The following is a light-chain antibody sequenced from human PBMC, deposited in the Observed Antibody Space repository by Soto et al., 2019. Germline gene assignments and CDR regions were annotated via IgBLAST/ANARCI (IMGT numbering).Light chain of an antibody. CDR2: DVS. V-gene: IGLV2-11*01. CDR3: CSYAGSYTYV. Sequence: QSVLTPPRSVSGSPGQSVTISFAGTSRDVGVYNYVSWYQQHPGKAPKLMIYDVSKRPSGVPDRFSGSKSGNTASLTISGLQAEDEADYYCCSYAGSYTYVFGTGTKVTGL. J-gene: IGLJ1*01. CDR1: SRDVGVYNY.